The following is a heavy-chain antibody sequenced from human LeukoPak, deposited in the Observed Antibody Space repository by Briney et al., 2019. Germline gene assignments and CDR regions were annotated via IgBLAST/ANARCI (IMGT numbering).Heavy chain of an antibody. J-gene: IGHJ4*02. D-gene: IGHD3-10*01. Sequence: SETLSLTCTVSGGSISSGGYYWSWIRQPAGKGLEWIGRIYTSGSTNYNPSLKSRVTISVDTSKNQFSLKLSSVTAADTAVYYCARQIWFGIQPHFDYWGQGTLVTVSS. CDR2: IYTSGST. CDR3: ARQIWFGIQPHFDY. V-gene: IGHV4-61*02. CDR1: GGSISSGGYY.